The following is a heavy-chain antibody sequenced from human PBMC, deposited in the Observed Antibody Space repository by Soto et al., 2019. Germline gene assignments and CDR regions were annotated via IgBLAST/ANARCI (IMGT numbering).Heavy chain of an antibody. J-gene: IGHJ4*02. CDR1: GFTFSSYA. Sequence: GGSLRLSCAASGFTFSSYAMHWVRQAPGKGLEWVAVISYDGSNKYYADSVKGRFTISRDNSKNTLYLQMNSLRAEDTAVYYCASQGTVRPSKTPLSSIAARPDDKINPLNDYWGQGTLVTVSS. V-gene: IGHV3-30-3*01. CDR2: ISYDGSNK. D-gene: IGHD6-6*01. CDR3: ASQGTVRPSKTPLSSIAARPDDKINPLNDY.